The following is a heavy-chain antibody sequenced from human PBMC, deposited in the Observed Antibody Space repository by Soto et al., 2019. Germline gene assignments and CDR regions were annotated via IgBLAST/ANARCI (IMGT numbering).Heavy chain of an antibody. D-gene: IGHD3-9*01. CDR3: TTQGAYYDILTGYHRQNWFDP. V-gene: IGHV3-15*01. CDR1: GFTFSNAW. CDR2: IKSKTDGGTT. J-gene: IGHJ5*02. Sequence: EVQLVESGGGLVKPGGSLRLSCAASGFTFSNAWMSWVRQAPGKGLEWVGRIKSKTDGGTTDYAAPVKGRFTISRDDSKXXLXLXXNRLKTEDTAVYYCTTQGAYYDILTGYHRQNWFDPWGQGTLVTVSS.